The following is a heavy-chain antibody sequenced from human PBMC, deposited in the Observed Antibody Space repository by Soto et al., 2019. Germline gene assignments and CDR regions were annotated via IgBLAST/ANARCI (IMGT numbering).Heavy chain of an antibody. CDR3: AKDMYSYGYALGY. V-gene: IGHV3-30*18. J-gene: IGHJ4*02. CDR1: GFTFSSYG. Sequence: GGSLRLSCAASGFTFSSYGMHWVRQAPGKGLEWVAVISYDGSNKYYADSVKGRFTISRDNSKNTLYLQMNSLRAEDTAVYYCAKDMYSYGYALGYWGQGTLVTVYS. CDR2: ISYDGSNK. D-gene: IGHD5-18*01.